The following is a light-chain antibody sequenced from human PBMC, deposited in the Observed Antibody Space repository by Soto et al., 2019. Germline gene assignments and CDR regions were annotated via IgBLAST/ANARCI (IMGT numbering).Light chain of an antibody. CDR2: DVS. CDR1: SSDIGGYNY. J-gene: IGLJ2*01. V-gene: IGLV2-14*01. Sequence: QSVLTQPASVSGSPGQSITISCTGTSSDIGGYNYVSWYQQHPGKAPKLIIHDVSNRPSGVSYRFSGSKSGNTASLTISGLQAEDEADYYCGSYTTSSTSHVLFGGGTKLTVL. CDR3: GSYTTSSTSHVL.